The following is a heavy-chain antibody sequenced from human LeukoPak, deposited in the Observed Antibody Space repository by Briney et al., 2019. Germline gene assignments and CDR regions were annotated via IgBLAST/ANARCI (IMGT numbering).Heavy chain of an antibody. V-gene: IGHV4-59*11. CDR3: ARDLVTVTKGFDI. J-gene: IGHJ3*02. Sequence: TSETLSLTCAVSDDPFSSHYWTWIRQPPGKGLEWIGYISYIGSTNYNPSLKSRVTISIDTSKNQFSLQLTSVTAADTAVYYCARDLVTVTKGFDIWGQGTMVSVSS. CDR2: ISYIGST. D-gene: IGHD4-17*01. CDR1: DDPFSSHY.